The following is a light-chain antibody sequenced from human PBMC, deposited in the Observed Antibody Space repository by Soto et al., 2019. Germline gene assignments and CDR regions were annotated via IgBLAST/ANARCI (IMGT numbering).Light chain of an antibody. CDR1: QGISSY. Sequence: IQLTQSPSSLSASVGGRVTMPCRASQGISSYFAWYQQKPGKAPKLLIYAVSTLRSGVPSRFSGSGSGTDFTLAISSLQPEDFATYFCQQANSFPITFCQGTRLEIK. CDR3: QQANSFPIT. CDR2: AVS. V-gene: IGKV1-9*01. J-gene: IGKJ5*01.